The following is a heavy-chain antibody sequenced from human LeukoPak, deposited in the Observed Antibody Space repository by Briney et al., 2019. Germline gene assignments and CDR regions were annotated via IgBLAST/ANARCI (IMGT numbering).Heavy chain of an antibody. J-gene: IGHJ4*02. CDR2: IIPIFGTA. CDR3: ARPSTVVTGSFDY. D-gene: IGHD4-23*01. CDR1: GGTFSSYA. Sequence: SVKVSCKASGGTFSSYAISWVRQAPGQGLEWMGGIIPIFGTANYAQKFQGRVTITADESTSTAYMELSSLRSEDAAVYYCARPSTVVTGSFDYWGQGTLVTVSS. V-gene: IGHV1-69*13.